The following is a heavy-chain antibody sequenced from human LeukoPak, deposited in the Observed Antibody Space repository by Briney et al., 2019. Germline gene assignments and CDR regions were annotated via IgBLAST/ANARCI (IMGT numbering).Heavy chain of an antibody. D-gene: IGHD1-26*01. CDR1: GFTFSSYS. CDR3: ARDRVVGATTSNYFDY. V-gene: IGHV3-21*01. J-gene: IGHJ4*02. CDR2: ISSSSSYI. Sequence: GGSLRLSCAASGFTFSSYSMNWVRQAPGKGLEWVSSISSSSSYIYYADSVKGRFTISRDNAKNSLYLQMNSLRAEDTAVYYCARDRVVGATTSNYFDYWGQGTLVTVSS.